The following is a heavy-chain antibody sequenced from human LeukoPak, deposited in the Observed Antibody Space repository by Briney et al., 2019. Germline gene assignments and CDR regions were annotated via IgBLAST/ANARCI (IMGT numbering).Heavy chain of an antibody. CDR3: ARVHGSSWADC. Sequence: GGSLRLSCVASGFPFDNYAMNWVRQAPGKGLEWVSGISGFGGSTYYAESVKGRFTISRDNSKNILYLQMNTLRGDDTARYYCARVHGSSWADCWGQGALVTVSP. D-gene: IGHD2-15*01. V-gene: IGHV3-23*01. J-gene: IGHJ4*02. CDR1: GFPFDNYA. CDR2: ISGFGGST.